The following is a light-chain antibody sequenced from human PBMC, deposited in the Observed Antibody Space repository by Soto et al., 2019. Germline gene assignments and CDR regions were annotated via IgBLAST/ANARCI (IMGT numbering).Light chain of an antibody. CDR1: QSVGSN. CDR3: QQYNNWLRGT. V-gene: IGKV3-15*01. Sequence: EIVMTQSPATLSVSPGERATLSCRASQSVGSNLAWYQQKPGQAPRLLIYGASTRATGIAARFSGNGSGTEFTLTISSLQSEDFAVYYCQQYNNWLRGTFGQGTKVDIK. CDR2: GAS. J-gene: IGKJ1*01.